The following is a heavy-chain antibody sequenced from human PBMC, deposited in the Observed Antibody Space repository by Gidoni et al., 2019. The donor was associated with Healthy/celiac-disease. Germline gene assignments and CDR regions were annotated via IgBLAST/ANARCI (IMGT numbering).Heavy chain of an antibody. CDR2: IDSGGST. CDR3: ARGGDDYSHYYYYGMDV. V-gene: IGHV3-66*01. J-gene: IGHJ6*02. Sequence: EVPLLGYGGCLVQSGGSLGLCCAAAGSTGGTNYISWVRQARGKGLEWVSVIDSGGSTYDAESVKVRFTISRDNSKNTLYLQMNSLKAEDTAVYYCARGGDDYSHYYYYGMDVWGQGTTVTVSS. CDR1: GSTGGTNY. D-gene: IGHD4-4*01.